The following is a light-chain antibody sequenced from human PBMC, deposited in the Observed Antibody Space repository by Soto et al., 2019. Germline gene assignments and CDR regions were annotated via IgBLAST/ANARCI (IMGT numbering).Light chain of an antibody. CDR2: LNSDGSH. V-gene: IGLV4-69*01. CDR1: SGHSSYA. Sequence: QPVLTQSPSASASLGASVKFTCTLSSGHSSYAIAWHQQQPEKGPRFLMKLNSDGSHCKGDGIPDRFSGSSSGAERYLTISSLQSEDEADYYCQTWGTGSWVFGGGTKLTVL. J-gene: IGLJ3*02. CDR3: QTWGTGSWV.